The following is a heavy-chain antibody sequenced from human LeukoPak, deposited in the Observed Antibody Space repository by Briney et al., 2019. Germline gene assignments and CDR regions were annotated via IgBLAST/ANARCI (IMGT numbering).Heavy chain of an antibody. CDR3: ARFDWAPLKYYFDY. CDR2: INPNSGGT. J-gene: IGHJ4*02. D-gene: IGHD3-9*01. CDR1: GYTFTGCY. Sequence: ASVKVSCKASGYTFTGCYMHWVRQAPGQGLEWMGWINPNSGGTNYAQKFQGRVTMTRDTSISTAYMELSRLRSDDTAVYYCARFDWAPLKYYFDYWGQGTLVTVSS. V-gene: IGHV1-2*02.